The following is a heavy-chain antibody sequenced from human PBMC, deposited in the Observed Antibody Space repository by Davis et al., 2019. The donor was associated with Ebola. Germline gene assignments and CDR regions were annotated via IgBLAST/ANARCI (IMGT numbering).Heavy chain of an antibody. Sequence: GESLKISCKASGYTFTSYGISWVRQAPGQGLEWMGWISAYNGNTNYAQKLQGRVTMTTDTSTSTAYMELRSPRSDDTAVYYCARGGVATMYYYYYGMDVWGQGTTVTVSS. CDR1: GYTFTSYG. D-gene: IGHD5-12*01. V-gene: IGHV1-18*01. CDR2: ISAYNGNT. J-gene: IGHJ6*02. CDR3: ARGGVATMYYYYYGMDV.